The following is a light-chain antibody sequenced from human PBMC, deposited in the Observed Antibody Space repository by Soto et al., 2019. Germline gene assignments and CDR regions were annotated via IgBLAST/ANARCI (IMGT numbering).Light chain of an antibody. CDR1: QSVSSSY. CDR2: GAS. CDR3: QQYGSSRWT. J-gene: IGKJ1*01. Sequence: EIVLTQSPGTLSLSPGARATLSCRASQSVSSSYLAWYQQKPGQAPRLLIYGASSRATGIPDRFSGSGSGTDFTLTISRLAPEDFAVYYCQQYGSSRWTFGTGTKVEIK. V-gene: IGKV3-20*01.